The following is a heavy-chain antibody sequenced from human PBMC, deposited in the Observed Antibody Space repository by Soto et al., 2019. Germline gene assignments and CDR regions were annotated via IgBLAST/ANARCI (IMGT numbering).Heavy chain of an antibody. Sequence: EVQVVESGGGLVQPGGSLRLSCAASGFTFSSYWMSWVRQAPGKGLEWVANIKQDGSEKYYVDSVEGRFTISRDNAKNSLYLQMNSLRAEDTAVYYCARGHYDFWSGYYGNDYWGQGTLVTVSS. D-gene: IGHD3-3*01. CDR2: IKQDGSEK. J-gene: IGHJ4*02. CDR3: ARGHYDFWSGYYGNDY. V-gene: IGHV3-7*01. CDR1: GFTFSSYW.